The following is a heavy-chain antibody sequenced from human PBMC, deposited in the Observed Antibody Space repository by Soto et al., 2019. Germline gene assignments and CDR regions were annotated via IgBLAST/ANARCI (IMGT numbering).Heavy chain of an antibody. V-gene: IGHV1-18*01. CDR1: GYSFSFYG. D-gene: IGHD3-22*01. CDR2: INPSDGNR. J-gene: IGHJ4*02. CDR3: ARDRLRGYDSSGFYS. Sequence: QIQLVQSGAEWRKPGASVKVSCKASGYSFSFYGINWVRQAPGQGLEWMGWINPSDGNRNFAQKFEDRVTMTTATSTKAVFLKLRSQKSDDTAIYYCARDRLRGYDSSGFYSWGQGTMVTVSS.